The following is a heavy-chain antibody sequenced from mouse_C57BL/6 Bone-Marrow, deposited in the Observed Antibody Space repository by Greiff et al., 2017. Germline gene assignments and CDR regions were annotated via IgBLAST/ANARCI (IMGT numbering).Heavy chain of an antibody. CDR3: ARDDYGGRDGSFDY. CDR2: INPNNGGT. V-gene: IGHV1-26*01. D-gene: IGHD2-4*01. J-gene: IGHJ2*01. Sequence: EVQLQQSGPELVKPGASVKISCKASGYTFTDYYMNWVKQSHGKSLEWIGDINPNNGGTSYNQKFKGKATLTADKSSSTAYMELRSLTSEDSAVYCWARDDYGGRDGSFDYWGQGTTLTVSS. CDR1: GYTFTDYY.